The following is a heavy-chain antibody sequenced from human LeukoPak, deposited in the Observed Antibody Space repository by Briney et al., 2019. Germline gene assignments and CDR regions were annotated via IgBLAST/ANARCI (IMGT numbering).Heavy chain of an antibody. D-gene: IGHD3-22*01. Sequence: ASVKVSCKASGGTFSSYAISWVRQAPGQGLEWMGGIIPIFGTANYAQKSQGRVTITADESTSTAYMELSSLRSEDTAVYYCARTPANYYDSSGYDWYFDLWGRGTLVTVSS. CDR1: GGTFSSYA. J-gene: IGHJ2*01. CDR2: IIPIFGTA. CDR3: ARTPANYYDSSGYDWYFDL. V-gene: IGHV1-69*13.